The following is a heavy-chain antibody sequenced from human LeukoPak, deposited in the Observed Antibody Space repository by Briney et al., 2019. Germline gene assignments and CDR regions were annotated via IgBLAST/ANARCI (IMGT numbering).Heavy chain of an antibody. V-gene: IGHV1-18*01. D-gene: IGHD3-16*02. CDR2: ISAYNGNT. J-gene: IGHJ4*02. Sequence: VASVKVSCKASGYTFTSYGISWVRQAPGQGLEWMGWISAYNGNTNYAQKLQGRVTMTTDTSTSTAYMELRSLRSDDTAVYYCARIGGYDYVWGSYHFDYWGQGTLVTVSS. CDR3: ARIGGYDYVWGSYHFDY. CDR1: GYTFTSYG.